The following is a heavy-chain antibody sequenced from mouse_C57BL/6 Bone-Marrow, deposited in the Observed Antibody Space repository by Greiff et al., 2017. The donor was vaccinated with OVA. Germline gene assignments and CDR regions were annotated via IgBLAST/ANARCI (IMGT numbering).Heavy chain of an antibody. V-gene: IGHV3-6*01. CDR2: ISYDGSN. Sequence: EVKLVESGPGLVKPSQSLSLTCSVTGYSITSGYYWNWIRQFPGNKLEWMGYISYDGSNNYNPSLKNRISITRDTSKNQFFLKLNSVTTEDTATYYCARDPSYGSSYELDYWGQGTTLTVSS. J-gene: IGHJ2*01. CDR1: GYSITSGYY. D-gene: IGHD1-1*01. CDR3: ARDPSYGSSYELDY.